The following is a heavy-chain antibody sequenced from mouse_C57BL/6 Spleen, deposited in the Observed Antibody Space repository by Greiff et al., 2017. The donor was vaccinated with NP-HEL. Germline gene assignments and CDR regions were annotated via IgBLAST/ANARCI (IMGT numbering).Heavy chain of an antibody. Sequence: EVKVVESGGGLVQPGGSMKLSCVASGFTFSNYWMNWVRQSPEKGLEWVAQIRLKSDNYATHYAESVKGRFTISRDDSKSSVYLQMNNLRAEDTGIYYCTGSNPFAYWGQGTLVTVSA. CDR2: IRLKSDNYAT. CDR3: TGSNPFAY. D-gene: IGHD2-5*01. CDR1: GFTFSNYW. J-gene: IGHJ3*01. V-gene: IGHV6-3*01.